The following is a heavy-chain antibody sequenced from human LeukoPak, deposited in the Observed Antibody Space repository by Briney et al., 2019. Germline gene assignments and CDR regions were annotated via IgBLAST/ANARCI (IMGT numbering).Heavy chain of an antibody. Sequence: SETLFLTCTVSGGVISSSSYYWGWIRQPPGKGLEWIGSIYYSGSTYYNQSLKSRVTISVDTSKNQFSLKLSSVTAADTAVYYCARDGSYSSSSGVSGYWGQGTLVTVSS. D-gene: IGHD6-6*01. CDR3: ARDGSYSSSSGVSGY. CDR1: GGVISSSSYY. CDR2: IYYSGST. V-gene: IGHV4-39*07. J-gene: IGHJ4*02.